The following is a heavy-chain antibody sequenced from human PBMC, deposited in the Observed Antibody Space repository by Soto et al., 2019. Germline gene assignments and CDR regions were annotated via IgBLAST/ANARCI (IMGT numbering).Heavy chain of an antibody. CDR3: ARGRSGDY. J-gene: IGHJ4*02. CDR2: ISAHNGNT. CDR1: GYTFTSYG. V-gene: IGHV1-18*01. Sequence: QVHLVQSGAEVKKPGASVKVSCKASGYTFTSYGITWVRQAPGQGLEWMGWISAHNGNTDYAQKLQGRAIVTRDTSTSTAYMELRSLISDDTAVYYCARGRSGDYWGQGALVTVSS.